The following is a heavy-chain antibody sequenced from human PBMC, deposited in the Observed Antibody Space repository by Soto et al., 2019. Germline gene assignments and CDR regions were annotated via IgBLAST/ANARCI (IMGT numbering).Heavy chain of an antibody. CDR2: VSGYSGHS. CDR1: NETLTTYG. D-gene: IGHD6-6*01. Sequence: QVHLVQSGAEVKKPGASVKVSCKASNETLTTYGISWVRQAPGQGLEWMGWVSGYSGHSSSAQEFQDRVIMTTDTSTNTAYVELGSLTCDDSAVYFCARDSSSSGYWYGMDVWGQGTTVTVSS. V-gene: IGHV1-18*01. CDR3: ARDSSSSGYWYGMDV. J-gene: IGHJ6*02.